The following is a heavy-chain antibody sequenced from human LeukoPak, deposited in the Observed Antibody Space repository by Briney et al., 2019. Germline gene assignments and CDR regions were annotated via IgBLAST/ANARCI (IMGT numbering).Heavy chain of an antibody. J-gene: IGHJ3*02. D-gene: IGHD6-6*01. CDR1: GGTFSSYA. V-gene: IGHV1-69*06. CDR3: ARELDPPSADAFDI. CDR2: IIPIFGTA. Sequence: ASVKVSCKASGGTFSSYAISWVRQAPGQGLEWMGGIIPIFGTANYAQKFQGRVTITADKSTSTAYMELSSLRSEDTAVYYCARELDPPSADAFDIWGQGTMVTVSS.